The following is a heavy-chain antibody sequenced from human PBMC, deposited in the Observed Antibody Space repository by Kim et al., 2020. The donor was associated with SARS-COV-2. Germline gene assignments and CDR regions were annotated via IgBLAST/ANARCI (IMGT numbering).Heavy chain of an antibody. CDR1: GGSISSSSYY. CDR2: IYYSGST. CDR3: ARLAPIPWRWFDP. J-gene: IGHJ5*02. V-gene: IGHV4-39*07. Sequence: SETLSLTCTVSGGSISSSSYYWGWIRQPPGKGLEWIGSIYYSGSTYYNPSLKSRVTISVDTSKNQFSLKLSSVTAADTAVYYCARLAPIPWRWFDPWGQGTLVTVSS.